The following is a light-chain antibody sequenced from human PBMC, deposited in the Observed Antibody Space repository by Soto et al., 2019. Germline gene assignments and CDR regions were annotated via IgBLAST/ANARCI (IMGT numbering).Light chain of an antibody. CDR2: AAS. CDR1: QSISSY. J-gene: IGKJ1*01. CDR3: LLDYAYFWA. Sequence: DIQMTQSPSSLSASVGDRVTITWRASQSISSYLNWYQQTPGKAPKLLIYAASTLQSGVPSRFSGSGFGTDFTLTINSLQPEDFATYYCLLDYAYFWAFGQGTKVDIK. V-gene: IGKV1-39*01.